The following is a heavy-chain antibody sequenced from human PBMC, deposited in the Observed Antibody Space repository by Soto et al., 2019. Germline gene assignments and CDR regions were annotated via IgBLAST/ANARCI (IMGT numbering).Heavy chain of an antibody. CDR3: ARADNFVGNYYFDY. CDR2: IYYSGTT. V-gene: IGHV4-31*03. D-gene: IGHD1-7*01. CDR1: GGSISSGAYY. Sequence: PSETLSLTCTVSGGSISSGAYYWSWIRQHPGKGLEWIGYIYYSGTTYYNPSLKSRVSISVDTSKNQFSLRLSSVTAADTAVYYCARADNFVGNYYFDYWGLGTLVTVSS. J-gene: IGHJ4*01.